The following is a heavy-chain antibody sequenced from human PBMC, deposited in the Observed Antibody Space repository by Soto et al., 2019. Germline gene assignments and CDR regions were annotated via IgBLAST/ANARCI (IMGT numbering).Heavy chain of an antibody. V-gene: IGHV3-30*03. Sequence: QVQLVESGGGVVQPGRSLRLSCVASGFTFRSYDMHWVRQAPGKGLEWVAVISFDGDNKYYGDSVKGRFTISRDNSKNKLYLQMNSLRTEETAVYYCARPIVAAGDYGMDVWGQGTTVTVSS. D-gene: IGHD6-13*01. CDR3: ARPIVAAGDYGMDV. CDR2: ISFDGDNK. J-gene: IGHJ6*02. CDR1: GFTFRSYD.